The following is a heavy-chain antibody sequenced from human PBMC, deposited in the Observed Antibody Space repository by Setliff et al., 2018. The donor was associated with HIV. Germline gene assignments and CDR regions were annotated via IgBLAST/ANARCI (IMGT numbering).Heavy chain of an antibody. Sequence: ETLSLTCAVYGGSFSGYCWSWIRQPPGKGLEWIGEIQHSGRINYNPSLRSRVTTSVDTSKNQFSLRLRSVTTADTAVYYCARVYTTYWYSIPRFYVYYMDVWGKGTTVTVSS. J-gene: IGHJ6*03. D-gene: IGHD2-2*02. CDR1: GGSFSGYC. V-gene: IGHV4-34*01. CDR3: ARVYTTYWYSIPRFYVYYMDV. CDR2: IQHSGRI.